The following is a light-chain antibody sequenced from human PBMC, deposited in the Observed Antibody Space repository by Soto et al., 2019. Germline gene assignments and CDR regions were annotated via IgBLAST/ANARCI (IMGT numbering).Light chain of an antibody. J-gene: IGKJ4*01. CDR2: DAS. CDR3: QQRSNWPLT. Sequence: DIVLTQSPATLSLSPGERATLSCRASQSVSSYLAWYQQKPGQAPRLLIYDASNRATGIPARFSGGGSGTDFTLTISSLEPEDFAVYYCQQRSNWPLTFGGGTKVEIK. CDR1: QSVSSY. V-gene: IGKV3-11*01.